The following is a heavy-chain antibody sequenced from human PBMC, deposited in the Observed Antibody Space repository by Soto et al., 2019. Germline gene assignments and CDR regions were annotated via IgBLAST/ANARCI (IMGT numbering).Heavy chain of an antibody. CDR2: ISSGSDYI. D-gene: IGHD6-25*01. Sequence: PGGSLRLSCVASGYTFSNFYIHWLRQAPGRGPEWISSISSGSDYIYYADSVKGRFTISRDNAKNVLYLQMSSLRAEDTAVYYCARSLSSDMDFGYWGQGTLVTVSS. V-gene: IGHV3-21*06. CDR1: GYTFSNFY. J-gene: IGHJ4*02. CDR3: ARSLSSDMDFGY.